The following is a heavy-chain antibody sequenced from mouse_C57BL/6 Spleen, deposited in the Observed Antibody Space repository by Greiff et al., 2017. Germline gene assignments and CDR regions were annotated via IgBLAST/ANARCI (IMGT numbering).Heavy chain of an antibody. D-gene: IGHD1-1*01. J-gene: IGHJ2*01. V-gene: IGHV1-26*01. Sequence: EVQLQQSGPELVKPGASVKISCKASGYTFTDYYMNWVKQSNGKSLEWIGDINPNNGGTSYNQKFKGKATLTVDKSSSTAYMELRSLTSEDSAVYYCARDGSSYFYFDYWGQGTTLTVSS. CDR3: ARDGSSYFYFDY. CDR2: INPNNGGT. CDR1: GYTFTDYY.